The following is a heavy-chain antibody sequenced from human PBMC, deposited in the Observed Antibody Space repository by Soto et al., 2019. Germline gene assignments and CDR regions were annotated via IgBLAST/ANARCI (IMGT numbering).Heavy chain of an antibody. Sequence: PGGSLRLSCAASGFTFSSYGMHWVRQTPGKGLEWVAVITYDGISKYYGDSVKGRFTISRDNPKNTLYLQMNSLRAEDTAMYYCARDAQWLAYFDYWGQGTLVTVSS. CDR3: ARDAQWLAYFDY. CDR1: GFTFSSYG. D-gene: IGHD6-19*01. CDR2: ITYDGISK. J-gene: IGHJ4*02. V-gene: IGHV3-30-3*01.